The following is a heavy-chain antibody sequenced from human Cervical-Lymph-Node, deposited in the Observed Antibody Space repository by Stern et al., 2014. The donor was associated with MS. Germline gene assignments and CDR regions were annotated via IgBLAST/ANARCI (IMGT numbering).Heavy chain of an antibody. V-gene: IGHV1-69*09. Sequence: VQLVESGAEVKKPGSSVNVSCKASGGTFSSSYAITWMRQAPGQGLEWMGRIIPMLGLPNYAQKFQGRVTMTADTSTSTAYMELSSLRSEDTAVYYCARGVVTNRAAATLHNLFEPWGQGTLVTVSS. CDR3: ARGVVTNRAAATLHNLFEP. D-gene: IGHD2-15*01. CDR2: IIPMLGLP. CDR1: GGTFSSSYA. J-gene: IGHJ5*02.